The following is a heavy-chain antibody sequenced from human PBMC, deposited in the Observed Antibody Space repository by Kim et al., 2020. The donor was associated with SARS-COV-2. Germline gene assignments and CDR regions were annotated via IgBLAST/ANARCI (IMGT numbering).Heavy chain of an antibody. D-gene: IGHD6-13*01. Sequence: ASVKVSCKVSGYTLTELSMHWVRQAPGKGLEWMGGFDPEDGETIYAQKFQGRVTMTEDTSTDTAYMELSSLRSEDTAVYYCATVGRTRPIAAAGSKQFDYWGQGTLVTVSS. V-gene: IGHV1-24*01. CDR2: FDPEDGET. J-gene: IGHJ4*02. CDR1: GYTLTELS. CDR3: ATVGRTRPIAAAGSKQFDY.